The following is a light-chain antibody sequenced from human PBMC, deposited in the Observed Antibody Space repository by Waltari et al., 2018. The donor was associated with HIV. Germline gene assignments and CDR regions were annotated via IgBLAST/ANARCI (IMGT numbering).Light chain of an antibody. CDR3: GTWDTSLSAGV. J-gene: IGLJ2*01. V-gene: IGLV1-51*01. CDR2: DNN. Sequence: QSVLTQPPAVSAAPGQTVTISCSGSSSNIANNYVSWYQQLPGTAPKLLIDDNNRDSAGIPDRFAGSKSGTAATLAIAGLQTGDEADYYCGTWDTSLSAGVFGGGTKVTVL. CDR1: SSNIANNY.